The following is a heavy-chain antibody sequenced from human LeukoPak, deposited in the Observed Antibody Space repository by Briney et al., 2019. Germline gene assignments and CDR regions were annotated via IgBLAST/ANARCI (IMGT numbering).Heavy chain of an antibody. D-gene: IGHD6-19*01. CDR1: GGSISSGGYS. Sequence: PSETLSLTCAVSGGSISSGGYSWSWIRQPPGQGLEWIGYIYHSGSTYYNPSLKSRVTISVDRSKNQFSLKLSSVTAADTAVYYCARVGSGWYDYWGQGTLVTVSS. V-gene: IGHV4-30-2*01. CDR2: IYHSGST. CDR3: ARVGSGWYDY. J-gene: IGHJ4*02.